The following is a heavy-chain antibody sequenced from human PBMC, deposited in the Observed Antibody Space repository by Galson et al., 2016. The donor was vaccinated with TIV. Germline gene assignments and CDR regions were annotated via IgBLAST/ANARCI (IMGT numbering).Heavy chain of an antibody. Sequence: CAISGDSVSSKSAAWNWIRQSPSRGLEWLGRTYSRSGWYNEYAVSVRSRISINPDTSKNQFSLQLNSVTPEDTAIYYCARGGGDGQKALTHFDHWGQGTLVTVSS. CDR3: ARGGGDGQKALTHFDH. D-gene: IGHD5-24*01. CDR1: GDSVSSKSAA. V-gene: IGHV6-1*01. J-gene: IGHJ4*02. CDR2: TYSRSGWYN.